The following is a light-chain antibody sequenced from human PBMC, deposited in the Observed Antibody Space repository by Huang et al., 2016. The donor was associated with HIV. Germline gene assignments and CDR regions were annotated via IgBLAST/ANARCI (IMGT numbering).Light chain of an antibody. J-gene: IGKJ3*01. CDR3: QQYHKYPLT. CDR2: AAS. V-gene: IGKV1-16*02. CDR1: QGISNS. Sequence: DIQMTQSPSSLSASVGDRVTITCRASQGISNSLAWFPQKPGKAPKSLIYAASRLLSGVPSKFSGRGSGTDLTLTISSLQPDDFATYYCQQYHKYPLTFGPGTKVDLK.